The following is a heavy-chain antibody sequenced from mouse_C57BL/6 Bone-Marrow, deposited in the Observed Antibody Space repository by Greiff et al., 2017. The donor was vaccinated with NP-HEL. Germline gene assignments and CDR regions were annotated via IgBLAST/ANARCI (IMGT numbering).Heavy chain of an antibody. D-gene: IGHD1-2*01. V-gene: IGHV1-55*01. CDR3: ARGDLNYYGRAMDY. CDR1: GYTFTSYW. CDR2: IYPGSGST. Sequence: QVQLQQPGAELVKPGASVKMSCKASGYTFTSYWITWVKQRPGQGLEWIGDIYPGSGSTNYNEKFKSKATLTVDTSSSTAYMQLSSLTSEDSAVYYGARGDLNYYGRAMDYWGQGTSVTVSS. J-gene: IGHJ4*01.